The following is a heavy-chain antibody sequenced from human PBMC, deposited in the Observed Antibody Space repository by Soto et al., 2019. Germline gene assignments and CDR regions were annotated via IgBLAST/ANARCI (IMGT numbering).Heavy chain of an antibody. J-gene: IGHJ4*02. CDR1: GYTFTGYY. V-gene: IGHV1-2*02. Sequence: ASVKVSCKASGYTFTGYYMHWVRQAPGQGLEWMGCINPNSGGTNYAQKFQSRVTMTRDTSISTAYMELSRLRSDDTAVYYCAKEVKGYDLDYWGQGTLVTVSS. CDR2: INPNSGGT. D-gene: IGHD6-13*01. CDR3: AKEVKGYDLDY.